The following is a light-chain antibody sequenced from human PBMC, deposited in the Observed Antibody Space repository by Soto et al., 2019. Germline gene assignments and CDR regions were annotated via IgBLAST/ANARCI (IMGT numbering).Light chain of an antibody. CDR3: QQSYSTPMYT. CDR2: AAS. Sequence: DIQMTQSPSSLSASVGDRVTITCRASQSISSYLNWYQQKPGKAPQLLIYAASSLQSGVPSRFSGSGSGTEFPLTISRLQPEDFETYYCQQSYSTPMYTFGQGTKLEIK. V-gene: IGKV1-39*01. J-gene: IGKJ2*01. CDR1: QSISSY.